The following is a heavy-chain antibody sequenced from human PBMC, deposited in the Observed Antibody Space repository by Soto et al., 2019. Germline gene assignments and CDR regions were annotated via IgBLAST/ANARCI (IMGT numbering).Heavy chain of an antibody. D-gene: IGHD3-3*01. V-gene: IGHV3-23*01. Sequence: GGSLRLSCTTSGFSFASFAMTWVRQAPGNGLEWVETIGGSDGKTYYADSVKGRFSISRDTSRNTLYLQMNSLRADDTAIYYYAKWSYLDYWGQGTRITVSS. CDR1: GFSFASFA. CDR3: AKWSYLDY. CDR2: IGGSDGKT. J-gene: IGHJ4*02.